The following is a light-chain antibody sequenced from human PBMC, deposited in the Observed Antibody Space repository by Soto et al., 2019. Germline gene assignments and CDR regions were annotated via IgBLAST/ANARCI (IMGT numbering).Light chain of an antibody. Sequence: IRLTQSPSSLSASVRDRVPITCRSSQSIRTYLNWYQQKPGKAPKLLIYAASGLQSGVPSRFSGSGSGTDFTLTISSLQPEDFATYYCQQSYSTPWTVGQGAKADI. CDR3: QQSYSTPWT. V-gene: IGKV1-39*01. CDR2: AAS. J-gene: IGKJ1*01. CDR1: QSIRTY.